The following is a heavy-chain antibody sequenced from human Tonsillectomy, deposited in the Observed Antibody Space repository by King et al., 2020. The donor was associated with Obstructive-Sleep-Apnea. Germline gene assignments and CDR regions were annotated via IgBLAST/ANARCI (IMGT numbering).Heavy chain of an antibody. CDR2: INHSGST. CDR3: SRGKRGYCSGGSCYSLPYHPNRSLANYGMDV. J-gene: IGHJ6*02. CDR1: GGSFSGYY. Sequence: VQLQQWGAGLLKPSETLSLTCAVYGGSFSGYYWSWIRQPPGKGLEWIGEINHSGSTNYNPSLKSRVTISVDTSKKQFSLKVSSVTAADTAVYYCSRGKRGYCSGGSCYSLPYHPNRSLANYGMDVWGQGTTVTVSS. D-gene: IGHD2-15*01. V-gene: IGHV4-34*01.